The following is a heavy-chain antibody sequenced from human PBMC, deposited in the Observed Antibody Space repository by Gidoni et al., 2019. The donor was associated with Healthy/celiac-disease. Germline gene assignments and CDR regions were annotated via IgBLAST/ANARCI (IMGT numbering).Heavy chain of an antibody. D-gene: IGHD3-22*01. V-gene: IGHV3-23*01. J-gene: IGHJ5*02. Sequence: EVQLLESGGGLVQPGGPLRLSCAASGFTFSSYAMSWVRQAPGKGLEWVSAISGSGGSTYYADSVKGRFTISRDNSKNTLYLQMNSLRAEDTAVYYCAKAYSHYYDSSGYRAWGQGTLVTVSS. CDR2: ISGSGGST. CDR3: AKAYSHYYDSSGYRA. CDR1: GFTFSSYA.